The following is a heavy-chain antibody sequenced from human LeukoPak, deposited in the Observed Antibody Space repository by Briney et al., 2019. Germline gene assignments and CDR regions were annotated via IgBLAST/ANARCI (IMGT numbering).Heavy chain of an antibody. CDR1: GGSFSGYY. CDR3: ARLTKNDSGSFRFGKKKRGYMDV. D-gene: IGHD3-10*01. V-gene: IGHV4-34*01. CDR2: INHSGST. Sequence: SETLSLACAVYGGSFSGYYWTWIRQPPGKGLEWIGEINHSGSTNYNPSLKSRVTISVDTSMNQFSLKLSSVTAADTAVYYCARLTKNDSGSFRFGKKKRGYMDVWGKGTTVTISS. J-gene: IGHJ6*03.